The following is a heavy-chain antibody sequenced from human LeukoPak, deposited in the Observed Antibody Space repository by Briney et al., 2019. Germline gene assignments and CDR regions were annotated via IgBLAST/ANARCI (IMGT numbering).Heavy chain of an antibody. CDR3: ARVLGYCSSTSCYERAKNWFNP. J-gene: IGHJ5*02. Sequence: SETLSLTCAVYGGSFSGYYWSWIRQPPGKGLEWIGEINHSGSTNYNPSLKSRVTISVDTSKNQFSLKLSSVTAADTAVYYCARVLGYCSSTSCYERAKNWFNPWGQGTLVTVSS. V-gene: IGHV4-34*01. CDR2: INHSGST. CDR1: GGSFSGYY. D-gene: IGHD2-2*01.